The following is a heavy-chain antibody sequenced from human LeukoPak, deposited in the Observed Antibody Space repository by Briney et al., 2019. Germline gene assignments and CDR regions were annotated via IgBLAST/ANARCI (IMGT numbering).Heavy chain of an antibody. Sequence: ASVKVSCKASGYAFTSYDINWVRQATGQGLEWMGWMNPNSGNTGYAQKFQGRVTMTRNTSISTAYMELSSLRAEDTAVYYCAKDQEWELPQGYYFDYWGQGTLVTVSS. CDR3: AKDQEWELPQGYYFDY. V-gene: IGHV1-8*01. CDR1: GYAFTSYD. D-gene: IGHD1-26*01. CDR2: MNPNSGNT. J-gene: IGHJ4*02.